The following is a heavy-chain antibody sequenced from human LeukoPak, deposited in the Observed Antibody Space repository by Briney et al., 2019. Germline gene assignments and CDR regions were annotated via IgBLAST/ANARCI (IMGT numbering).Heavy chain of an antibody. Sequence: ASVKVSCKASGYTFTSYAMHWVRQAPGQRLDWMGWINAGNGNTKYSQKFQGRVTITRDTSASTAYMELSSLRSEDTAVYYCARVGYDILTGYDYWGQGTLVTVSS. CDR1: GYTFTSYA. D-gene: IGHD3-9*01. CDR2: INAGNGNT. J-gene: IGHJ4*02. CDR3: ARVGYDILTGYDY. V-gene: IGHV1-3*01.